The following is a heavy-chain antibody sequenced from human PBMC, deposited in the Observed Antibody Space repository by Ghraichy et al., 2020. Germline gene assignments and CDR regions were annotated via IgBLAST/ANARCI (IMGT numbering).Heavy chain of an antibody. CDR2: MYYSGST. CDR1: GGSISSSNYY. J-gene: IGHJ6*02. V-gene: IGHV4-39*01. CDR3: AREVIVIVPAAVRPSSNYYYGMDV. Sequence: SETLSLTCTVSGGSISSSNYYWGWIRQPPGKGLEWIGSMYYSGSTYYNPSLQSRVTISVDTSKNQFSLRLSSVTATDSAVYYCAREVIVIVPAAVRPSSNYYYGMDVWGRGTTVTVS. D-gene: IGHD2-2*01.